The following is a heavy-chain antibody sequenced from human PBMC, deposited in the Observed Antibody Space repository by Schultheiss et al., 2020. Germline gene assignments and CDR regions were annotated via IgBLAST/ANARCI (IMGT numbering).Heavy chain of an antibody. J-gene: IGHJ6*03. CDR3: TTDRMYYDFWSGYFPYYYYMDV. CDR2: IKSKTDGGTT. D-gene: IGHD3-3*01. CDR1: GFTFSNAW. V-gene: IGHV3-15*07. Sequence: GGSLRLSCAASGFTFSNAWMNWVRQAPGKGLEWVGRIKSKTDGGTTDYAAPVKGRFTISRDDSKNTLYLQMNSLKTEDTAVYYCTTDRMYYDFWSGYFPYYYYMDVWGKGTTVTVSS.